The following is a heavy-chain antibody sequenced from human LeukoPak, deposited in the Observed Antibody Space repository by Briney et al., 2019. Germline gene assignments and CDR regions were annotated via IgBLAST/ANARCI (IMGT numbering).Heavy chain of an antibody. CDR2: IIPIFGTA. Sequence: ASVKVSCKAPGGTFSSYAISWVRQAPGQGLEWMGGIIPIFGTANYAQKFQGRVTITADESTSTAYMELSSLRSEDTAVYYCARGRGGYDSSAYGAFDIWGQGTMVTVSS. V-gene: IGHV1-69*01. J-gene: IGHJ3*02. CDR3: ARGRGGYDSSAYGAFDI. D-gene: IGHD3-22*01. CDR1: GGTFSSYA.